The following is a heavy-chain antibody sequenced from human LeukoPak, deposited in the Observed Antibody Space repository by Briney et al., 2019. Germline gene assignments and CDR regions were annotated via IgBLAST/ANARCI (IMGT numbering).Heavy chain of an antibody. CDR1: GGSISSSSYY. J-gene: IGHJ6*02. Sequence: PSETLSLTCTVSGGSISSSSYYWGWIRQPPGKGLEWIGRIYTSGSTNYNPSLKSRVTISVDTSKNQFSLKLSSVTAADTAVYYCAILDYYYGMDVWGQGTTVTVSS. CDR2: IYTSGST. CDR3: AILDYYYGMDV. V-gene: IGHV4-61*02.